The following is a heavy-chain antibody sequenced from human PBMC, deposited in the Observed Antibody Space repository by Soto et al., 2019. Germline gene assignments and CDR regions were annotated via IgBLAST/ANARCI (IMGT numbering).Heavy chain of an antibody. CDR2: VNHSGST. J-gene: IGHJ4*02. CDR1: GGSVSDHY. V-gene: IGHV4-34*01. CDR3: ARRVTVTYYFDY. D-gene: IGHD4-17*01. Sequence: SETLSLTCAVYGGSVSDHYLSWVRQSPGKGLEWLGEVNHSGSTNYSPSLKSRVTISVETSKNQFSLRLTSVTAADTAVYFCARRVTVTYYFDYWAQGTLVTVSS.